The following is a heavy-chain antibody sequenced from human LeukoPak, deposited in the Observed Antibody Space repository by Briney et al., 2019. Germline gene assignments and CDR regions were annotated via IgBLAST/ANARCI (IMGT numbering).Heavy chain of an antibody. CDR2: MNPSSGDT. CDR1: GYTFTGYY. CDR3: SRSVRNGHIDY. V-gene: IGHV1-8*02. D-gene: IGHD2-21*01. J-gene: IGHJ4*02. Sequence: ASVKVSCKASGYTFTGYYMHWVRQATGQGLEYMGWMNPSSGDTGYAQKFQGRVAMTRSTSISTAYMELSSLRFEDTAVYYCSRSVRNGHIDYWGQGTLVTVSS.